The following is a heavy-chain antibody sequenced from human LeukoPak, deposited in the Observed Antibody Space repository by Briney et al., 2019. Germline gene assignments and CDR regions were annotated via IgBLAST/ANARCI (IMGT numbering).Heavy chain of an antibody. CDR3: ARLYDSSGYAFDI. J-gene: IGHJ3*02. D-gene: IGHD3-22*01. CDR1: KYSFTSYW. Sequence: GESLKISCKGSKYSFTSYWIGWVRQMPGKGLEWMGIIYPGDSDTRYSPSFQGQVTISADKSISTAYLQWSSLKASDTAMYYCARLYDSSGYAFDIWGQGTMVTVSS. V-gene: IGHV5-51*01. CDR2: IYPGDSDT.